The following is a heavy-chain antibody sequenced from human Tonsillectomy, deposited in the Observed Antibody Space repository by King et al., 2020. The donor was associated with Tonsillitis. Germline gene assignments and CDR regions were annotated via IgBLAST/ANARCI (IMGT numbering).Heavy chain of an antibody. V-gene: IGHV3-23*04. CDR3: TICYDNSGYPRCAVG. J-gene: IGHJ4*02. CDR1: GFTFSGYA. CDR2: ISGSGGST. D-gene: IGHD3-22*01. Sequence: VQLVESGGGLVQPGGSLRLSCEASGFTFSGYAMSWVRQAPGKGLEWVSAISGSGGSTYYADSVKGRFTISRDNSKNTLYLKMNSLRAEATAAYYCTICYDNSGYPRCAVGWGQGTLFTVSS.